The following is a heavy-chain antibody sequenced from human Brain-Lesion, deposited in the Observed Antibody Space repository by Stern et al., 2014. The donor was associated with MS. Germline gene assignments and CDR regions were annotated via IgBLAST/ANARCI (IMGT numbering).Heavy chain of an antibody. V-gene: IGHV1-69*06. Sequence: QVQLVPSGPEVKKPGSSAQVSCKASGGTFGTHPITWLRHAPGQGLEWMGRIIPIFGSPNYAQKFQGRVTITADRSTTTVYMKLSSLKSDDAAVYYCAKDGPALVTNWFDPWGRGTLVTVSS. D-gene: IGHD5-18*01. CDR2: IIPIFGSP. CDR1: GGTFGTHP. J-gene: IGHJ5*02. CDR3: AKDGPALVTNWFDP.